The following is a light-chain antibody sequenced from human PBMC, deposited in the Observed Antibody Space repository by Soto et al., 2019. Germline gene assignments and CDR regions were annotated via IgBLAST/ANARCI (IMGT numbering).Light chain of an antibody. Sequence: SYVLTQPPSVSVAPGKAARITCGGNNIGSKSVHWYQQKPGQAPLLVIYYDRDRPSGIPERFSGSNSGNTATLTISRVEAGDEADYYCQRWDGGSGHRVFGGGTKVTVL. CDR3: QRWDGGSGHRV. V-gene: IGLV3-21*04. CDR1: NIGSKS. J-gene: IGLJ2*01. CDR2: YDR.